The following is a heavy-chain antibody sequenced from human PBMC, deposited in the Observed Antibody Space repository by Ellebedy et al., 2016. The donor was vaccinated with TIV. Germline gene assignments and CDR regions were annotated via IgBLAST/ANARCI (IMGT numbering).Heavy chain of an antibody. J-gene: IGHJ3*02. CDR3: ARSITRDDTAADILDAFDI. V-gene: IGHV1-2*02. Sequence: ASVKVSCXVSGYTLTELSMHWVRQAPGQGLEWMGWINPNSGGTNYAQKFQGRVTMTRDTSISTAYMELTRLRSDDTAVYYCARSITRDDTAADILDAFDIWGQGTMVTVSS. CDR2: INPNSGGT. CDR1: GYTLTELS. D-gene: IGHD2-2*02.